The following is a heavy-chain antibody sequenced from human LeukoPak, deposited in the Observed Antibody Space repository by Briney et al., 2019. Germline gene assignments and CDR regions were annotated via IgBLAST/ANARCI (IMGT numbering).Heavy chain of an antibody. Sequence: HPGRSLRLSCAASGFTFSSYGMHWVRQAPGKGLEWVAVISYDGSDKYYADSVKGRFTISRDNAKNSLYLQMNSLRAEDTAVYYCAREPGEQQLVTPGAFDIWGQGTMVTVSS. CDR2: ISYDGSDK. D-gene: IGHD6-13*01. CDR3: AREPGEQQLVTPGAFDI. CDR1: GFTFSSYG. J-gene: IGHJ3*02. V-gene: IGHV3-30*03.